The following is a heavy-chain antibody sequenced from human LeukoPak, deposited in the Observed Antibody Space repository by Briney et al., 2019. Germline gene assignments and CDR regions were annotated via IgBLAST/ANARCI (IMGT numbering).Heavy chain of an antibody. D-gene: IGHD3-10*01. J-gene: IGHJ4*02. CDR2: VYYTGSA. V-gene: IGHV4-61*01. Sequence: SETLSLTCTVSGGSVSNGNFHWSWLRQPPGKPLEWIGYVYYTGSAYYNPPLEGRVTISVDTSKNQFSVRLSSVTAADTAMYYCARSQNYYGSGDYWSQGTLVTVSS. CDR1: GGSVSNGNFH. CDR3: ARSQNYYGSGDY.